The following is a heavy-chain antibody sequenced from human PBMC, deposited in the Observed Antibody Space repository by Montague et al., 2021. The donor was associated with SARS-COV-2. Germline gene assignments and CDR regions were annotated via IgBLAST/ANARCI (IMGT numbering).Heavy chain of an antibody. J-gene: IGHJ4*02. CDR2: XXWDDDK. CDR1: GFSLSTSGMC. CDR3: ARIRDYDILTSSYCGFDY. V-gene: IGHV2-70*01. D-gene: IGHD3-9*01. Sequence: PALVKPTQTLTLTCTFSGFSLSTSGMCVSWIRQPPGKALEWLALXXWDDDKYYSTSLKTRLTISKDTSKNQVVLTMTNMDPVDTATYYCARIRDYDILTSSYCGFDYWGQGTLVTVSS.